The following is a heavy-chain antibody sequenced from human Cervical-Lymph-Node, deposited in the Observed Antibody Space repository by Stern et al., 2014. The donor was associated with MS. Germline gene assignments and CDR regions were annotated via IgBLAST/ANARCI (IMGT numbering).Heavy chain of an antibody. CDR2: IYYTVCT. V-gene: IGHV4-31*03. Sequence: VQLQESGPGVAKPSQTLSLTCTVSGDSISNDGYYWTWIRQHPGKGLEWIGYIYYTVCTYYHPSIKIRVTMSLDTSKNQFSLNLTSVTAADTAIYYCARDDRGSSWYRFDFWGQGTLVTVSS. D-gene: IGHD6-13*01. CDR1: GDSISNDGYY. CDR3: ARDDRGSSWYRFDF. J-gene: IGHJ4*02.